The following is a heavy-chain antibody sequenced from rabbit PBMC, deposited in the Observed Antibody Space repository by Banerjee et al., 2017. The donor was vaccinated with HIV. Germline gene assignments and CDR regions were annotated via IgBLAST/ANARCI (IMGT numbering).Heavy chain of an antibody. D-gene: IGHD1-1*01. J-gene: IGHJ4*01. CDR2: IYTDSDGT. CDR1: GFSFSSTYY. Sequence: QEQLVESGGGLVQPEGSLTLTCTASGFSFSSTYYMCWVRQAPGKGLELIACIYTDSDGTWYASWVNGRFTISKTSSTTVTLQMTSLTAADTATYFCARDGASGYNFNLWGPGTLVTVS. CDR3: ARDGASGYNFNL. V-gene: IGHV1S45*01.